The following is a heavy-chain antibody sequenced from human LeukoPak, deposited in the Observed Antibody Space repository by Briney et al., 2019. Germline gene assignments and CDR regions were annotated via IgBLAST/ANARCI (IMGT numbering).Heavy chain of an antibody. CDR1: GGTFSSYA. Sequence: VASVKVSCKASGGTFSSYAISWVRQAPGQGLEWMGGIIPIFGTANYAQKFQGRVTITADESTSTAYMELSSLRSEDTAVYYCASLASSSSVTWFDPWGQGTLVTVSS. J-gene: IGHJ5*02. CDR3: ASLASSSSVTWFDP. CDR2: IIPIFGTA. V-gene: IGHV1-69*13. D-gene: IGHD6-6*01.